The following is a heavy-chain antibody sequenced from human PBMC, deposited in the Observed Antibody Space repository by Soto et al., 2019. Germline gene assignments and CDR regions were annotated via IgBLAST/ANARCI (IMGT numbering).Heavy chain of an antibody. CDR1: GYSISSTYY. J-gene: IGHJ6*02. D-gene: IGHD2-2*01. CDR2: ILHSGST. V-gene: IGHV4-38-2*01. CDR3: ATLPAAMYFYGSDV. Sequence: NPSETLSLTCAVSGYSISSTYYWAWVRQTPGKGLEWLGSILHSGSTYYNPSLKSRLTLSVDTSEDQFSLNLSSVTATDTGVYYCATLPAAMYFYGSDVWGPGTTVTVSS.